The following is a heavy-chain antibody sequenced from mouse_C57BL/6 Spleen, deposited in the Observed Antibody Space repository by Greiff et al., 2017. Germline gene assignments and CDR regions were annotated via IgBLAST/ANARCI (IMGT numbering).Heavy chain of an antibody. CDR2: IYPSDSET. J-gene: IGHJ3*01. D-gene: IGHD2-3*01. V-gene: IGHV1-61*01. CDR3: ARRGKGDGYYVVFAY. CDR1: GYTFTSYW. Sequence: QVQLQQSGAELVRPWSSVKLSCKASGYTFTSYWMDWVKQRPGQGLEWIGNIYPSDSETHYNQKFKDKATLTVDKSSSTAYMQLSSLTSEDSAVYYCARRGKGDGYYVVFAYWGQGTLVTVSA.